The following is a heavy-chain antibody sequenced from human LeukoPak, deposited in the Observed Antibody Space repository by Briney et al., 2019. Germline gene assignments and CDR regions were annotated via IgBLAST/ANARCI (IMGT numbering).Heavy chain of an antibody. V-gene: IGHV4-34*01. CDR3: ARGVYYYGSGSPDYYYYYMDV. Sequence: PSETLSLTCAVYGGSFSGYYWSWIRQPPGKGLEWIGEINHSGSTNYNPSLKSRVTISVDTSKNQFSLKLSSVTAADTAVYYCARGVYYYGSGSPDYYYYYMDVWGKGTTVTVSS. J-gene: IGHJ6*03. D-gene: IGHD3-10*01. CDR1: GGSFSGYY. CDR2: INHSGST.